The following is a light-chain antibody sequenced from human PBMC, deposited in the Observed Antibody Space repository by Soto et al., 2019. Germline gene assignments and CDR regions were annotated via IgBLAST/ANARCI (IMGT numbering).Light chain of an antibody. CDR2: DVF. J-gene: IGKJ5*01. CDR3: QQLETYPLT. V-gene: IGKV1-13*02. Sequence: AIQVTQSPSSLSASVGDTVTITCRASQGVSSDFAWYQQKPGKVPRLLIYDVFNLQSGVPSRFSGSGSGTDFTLTISRLQPEDFATYYCQQLETYPLTFGQGTRLEVK. CDR1: QGVSSD.